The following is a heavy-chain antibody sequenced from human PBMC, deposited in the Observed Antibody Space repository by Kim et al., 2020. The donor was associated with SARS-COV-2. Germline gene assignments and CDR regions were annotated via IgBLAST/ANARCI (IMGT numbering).Heavy chain of an antibody. V-gene: IGHV3-21*01. CDR3: ARWDRGYYYYGMDV. D-gene: IGHD1-26*01. J-gene: IGHJ6*02. Sequence: AASVKGRFTISRDNAKNSLYLQMNSLRAEDTAVYYCARWDRGYYYYGMDVWGQGTTVTVSS.